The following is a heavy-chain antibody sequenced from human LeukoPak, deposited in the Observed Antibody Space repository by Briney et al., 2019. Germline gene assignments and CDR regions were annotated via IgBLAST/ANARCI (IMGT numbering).Heavy chain of an antibody. CDR1: GGSISSGDYY. J-gene: IGHJ5*02. V-gene: IGHV4-30-4*08. D-gene: IGHD6-13*01. CDR2: IYYSGST. CDR3: ARDQSPGIAAAHNWFDP. Sequence: SETLSLTCTVSGGSISSGDYYWSWIRQPPGKGLEWIGYIYYSGSTYYNPSLKSRVTISVDTSKNQFSLKLSSVTAADTAVCYCARDQSPGIAAAHNWFDPWGQGALVTVSS.